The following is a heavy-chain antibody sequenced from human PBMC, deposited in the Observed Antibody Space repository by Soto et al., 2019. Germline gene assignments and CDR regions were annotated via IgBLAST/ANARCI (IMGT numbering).Heavy chain of an antibody. J-gene: IGHJ4*02. Sequence: SETLSLTCTVSGGSIDRSNYYWDWIRQPPGKGLEWIGTTYYNGNAYYNPSLKSRVTMSVDTSKNQFSLKLSSVTAADTAVYYCAREGGRYCSGGSCQVDYWGQGTLVTVS. CDR3: AREGGRYCSGGSCQVDY. V-gene: IGHV4-39*02. CDR1: GGSIDRSNYY. D-gene: IGHD2-15*01. CDR2: TYYNGNA.